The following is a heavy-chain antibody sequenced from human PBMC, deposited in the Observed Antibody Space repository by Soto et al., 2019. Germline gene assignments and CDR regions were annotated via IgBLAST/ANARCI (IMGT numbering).Heavy chain of an antibody. J-gene: IGHJ6*02. CDR3: ARDPITIFGVVISPYYYYGMDV. CDR1: GYTFTSYY. D-gene: IGHD3-3*01. V-gene: IGHV1-46*01. Sequence: GASVKVSCKASGYTFTSYYMRWVRQAPGQGLEWMGIINPSGGSTSYAQKFQGRVTMTRDTSTSTVYMELSSLRSEDTAVYYCARDPITIFGVVISPYYYYGMDVWGQGTTVTVS. CDR2: INPSGGST.